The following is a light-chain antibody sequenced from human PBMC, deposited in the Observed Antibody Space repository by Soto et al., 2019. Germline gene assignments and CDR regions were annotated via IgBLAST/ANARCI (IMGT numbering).Light chain of an antibody. V-gene: IGKV1-9*01. CDR2: AAS. CDR3: QQLNSYPVT. CDR1: QGIRSY. J-gene: IGKJ1*01. Sequence: DIQLTQSPSFLSASVGDRVTITCRASQGIRSYLAWYQQKPGKAPKLLIYAASTLQSGVPLRFSGSGSGTEFTLTISSLQPEDFATYYCQQLNSYPVTFGQGTKVEIK.